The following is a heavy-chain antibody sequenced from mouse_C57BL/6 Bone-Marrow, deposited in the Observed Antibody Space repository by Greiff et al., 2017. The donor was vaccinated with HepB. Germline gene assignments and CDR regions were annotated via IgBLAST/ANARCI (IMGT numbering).Heavy chain of an antibody. CDR3: ARELGRGY. CDR1: GYTFTSYG. CDR2: IYPRSGNT. D-gene: IGHD4-1*01. J-gene: IGHJ2*01. Sequence: VKLQESGAELARPGASVKLSCKASGYTFTSYGISWVKQRTGQGLEWIGEIYPRSGNTYYNEKFKGKATLPADKSSSTAYMELRSLTSDASAVYFCARELGRGYWGQGTTLTVSS. V-gene: IGHV1-81*01.